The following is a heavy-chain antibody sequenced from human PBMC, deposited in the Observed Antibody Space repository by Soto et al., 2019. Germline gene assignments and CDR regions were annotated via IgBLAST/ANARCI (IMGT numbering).Heavy chain of an antibody. CDR3: AKVFRVAATYYYGMDV. CDR2: ISGSGGST. Sequence: PGGSLRLSCAASGFTFSSYAMSWVRQAPGKGLEWVSAISGSGGSTYYADSVKGRFTISRDNSKNTLYLQMNSLRAEDTAVYYCAKVFRVAATYYYGMDVWGQGTTVTVSS. J-gene: IGHJ6*02. V-gene: IGHV3-23*01. CDR1: GFTFSSYA. D-gene: IGHD2-15*01.